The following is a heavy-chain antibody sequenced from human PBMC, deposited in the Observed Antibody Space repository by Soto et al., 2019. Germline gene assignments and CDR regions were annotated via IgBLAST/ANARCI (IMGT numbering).Heavy chain of an antibody. Sequence: ASVKVSCKASGYTFTNYYIHWVRQAPGQGLEWVGLINPKTGTTNDAPKFQGRVTMTSDTSTSTAYMELSSLRSEDTAVFYCARVVEGRYYYESSGYWGQGTLVTVSS. D-gene: IGHD3-22*01. CDR2: INPKTGTT. CDR3: ARVVEGRYYYESSGY. J-gene: IGHJ4*02. V-gene: IGHV1-2*06. CDR1: GYTFTNYY.